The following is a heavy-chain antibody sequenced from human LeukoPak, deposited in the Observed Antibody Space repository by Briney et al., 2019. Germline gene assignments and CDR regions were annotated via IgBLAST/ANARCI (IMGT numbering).Heavy chain of an antibody. CDR1: GGSPTSLY. J-gene: IGHJ6*03. CDR3: ARVRSYYCYIDV. CDR2: MYYSGST. Sequence: PESLSPTRTLSGGSPTSLYRSWVRQPPGKRLGWIWYMYYSGSTNYNPSLKSRATISVDTTKNQFSLKLSSVTAADAAAYFCARVRSYYCYIDVWGKGTPVTVSS. V-gene: IGHV4-59*11.